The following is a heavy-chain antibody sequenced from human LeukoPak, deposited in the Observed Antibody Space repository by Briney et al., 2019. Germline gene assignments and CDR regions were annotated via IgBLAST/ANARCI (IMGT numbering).Heavy chain of an antibody. V-gene: IGHV3-23*01. CDR1: GFTFSSYA. CDR3: AKDGPPEWIRFLEWLPPAY. Sequence: GGSLRLSCAASGFTFSSYAMSWVRQAPGKGLEWVSAISGSGGSTYYADSVKGRFTISRDNSKNTLYLQMNSLRAEDTAVYYCAKDGPPEWIRFLEWLPPAYWGQGTLVTVSS. J-gene: IGHJ4*02. CDR2: ISGSGGST. D-gene: IGHD3-3*01.